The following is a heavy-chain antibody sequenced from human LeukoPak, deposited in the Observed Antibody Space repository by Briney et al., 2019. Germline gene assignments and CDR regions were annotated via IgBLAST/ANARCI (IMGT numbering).Heavy chain of an antibody. V-gene: IGHV3-30*18. CDR3: AKELGYSYGWPFDY. Sequence: GGSLRLSCAASGFTFRNAWMTWVRQAPGKGLEWVAVISYDGSNKYYADSVKGRFTISRDNSKNTLYLQMNSLRAEDTAVYYCAKELGYSYGWPFDYWGQGTLVTVSS. CDR1: GFTFRNAW. D-gene: IGHD5-18*01. CDR2: ISYDGSNK. J-gene: IGHJ4*02.